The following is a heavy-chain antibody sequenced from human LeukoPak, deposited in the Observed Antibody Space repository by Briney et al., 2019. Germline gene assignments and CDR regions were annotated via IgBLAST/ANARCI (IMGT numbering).Heavy chain of an antibody. CDR1: GFTVSSNY. D-gene: IGHD3-10*01. V-gene: IGHV3-53*01. Sequence: QSGGSLRLSCAASGFTVSSNYMSWVRQAPGKGLEWVSVIYSGGSTYYADSVKGRFTISRDNSKNTLYLQMNSLRAEDTAVYYCASGSGSYRTPYYYMDVWGTGTTVTASS. CDR3: ASGSGSYRTPYYYMDV. CDR2: IYSGGST. J-gene: IGHJ6*03.